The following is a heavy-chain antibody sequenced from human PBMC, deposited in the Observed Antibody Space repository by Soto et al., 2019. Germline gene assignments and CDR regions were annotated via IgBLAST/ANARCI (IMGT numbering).Heavy chain of an antibody. V-gene: IGHV3-48*01. J-gene: IGHJ4*02. CDR1: GFTFSSYS. D-gene: IGHD3-10*01. Sequence: GGSLRLSCAASGFTFSSYSMNWVRQAPGKGLEWVSYISSSSSTIYYADSVKGRFTISRDNAKNSLYLQMNSLRAEDTAVCYCARDSPQYYFGSGSYPTRPERWGQGTLVTVSS. CDR3: ARDSPQYYFGSGSYPTRPER. CDR2: ISSSSSTI.